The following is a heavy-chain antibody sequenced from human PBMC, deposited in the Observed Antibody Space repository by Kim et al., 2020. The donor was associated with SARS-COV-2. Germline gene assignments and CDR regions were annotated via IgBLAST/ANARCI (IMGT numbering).Heavy chain of an antibody. D-gene: IGHD3-16*02. Sequence: GGSLRLSCAASGFTFSSYAMHWVRQAPGKGLEWVAVISYDGSNKYYADSVKGRFTISRDNSKNTLYLQMNSLRAEDTAVYYCASPPGPFGGVIVKRSNW. CDR2: ISYDGSNK. CDR3: ASPPGPFGGVIVKRSNW. V-gene: IGHV3-30*04. CDR1: GFTFSSYA. J-gene: IGHJ5*01.